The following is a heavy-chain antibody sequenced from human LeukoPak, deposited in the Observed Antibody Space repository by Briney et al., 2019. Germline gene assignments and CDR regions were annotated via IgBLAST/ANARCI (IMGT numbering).Heavy chain of an antibody. CDR2: ISGSGGST. CDR3: AKDERYCSSTSCKLSEFDY. D-gene: IGHD2-2*01. J-gene: IGHJ4*02. CDR1: GFTFSSYA. Sequence: GGSLRLSCAASGFTFSSYAMSWVRQAPGKGLEGVSAISGSGGSTYYADSVKGRFTISRDNSKNTLYLQMNSLRAEDTAVYYCAKDERYCSSTSCKLSEFDYWGQGTLVTVSS. V-gene: IGHV3-23*01.